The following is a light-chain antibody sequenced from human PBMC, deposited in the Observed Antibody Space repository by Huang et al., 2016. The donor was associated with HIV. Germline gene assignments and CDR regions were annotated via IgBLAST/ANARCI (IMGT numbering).Light chain of an antibody. V-gene: IGKV3-20*01. J-gene: IGKJ1*01. CDR3: QQYGSSPAT. CDR2: GVS. CDR1: QSVNSGY. Sequence: EIVLTQSPGTLSLSPGERTTLSCRASQSVNSGYLAWYQQKPGQAPRLLIYGVSTRATGIPGRFSGSGSGTDFTLTISRLQPEDFAVYYCQQYGSSPATFGQGTKVEAK.